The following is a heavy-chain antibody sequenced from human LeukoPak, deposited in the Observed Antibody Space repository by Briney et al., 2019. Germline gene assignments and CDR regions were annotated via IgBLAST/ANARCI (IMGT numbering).Heavy chain of an antibody. CDR2: IKQDGSEK. V-gene: IGHV3-7*02. J-gene: IGHJ4*02. CDR1: GFPFSSHW. Sequence: GSPRPLCCTFGFPFSSHWVDLVRQGPGQGVEWVANIKQDGSEKYYVDSVKGRLTISRDNAMNSLYLQMNSLRAEDTAVYYCARLRGSYSSDYWGQGTLVTVSS. CDR3: ARLRGSYSSDY. D-gene: IGHD1-26*01.